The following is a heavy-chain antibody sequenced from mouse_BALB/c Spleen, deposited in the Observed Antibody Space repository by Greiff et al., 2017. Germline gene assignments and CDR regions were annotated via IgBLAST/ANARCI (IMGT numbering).Heavy chain of an antibody. D-gene: IGHD1-1*01. CDR2: INSNGGST. CDR1: GFTFSSYG. V-gene: IGHV5-6-3*01. J-gene: IGHJ4*01. Sequence: EVKLVESGGGLVQPGGSLKLSCAASGFTFSSYGMSWVRQTPDKRLELVATINSNGGSTYYPDSVKGRFTISRDNAKNTLYLQMSSLKSEDTAMYYCAREVLLRPYAMDYWGQGTSVTVSS. CDR3: AREVLLRPYAMDY.